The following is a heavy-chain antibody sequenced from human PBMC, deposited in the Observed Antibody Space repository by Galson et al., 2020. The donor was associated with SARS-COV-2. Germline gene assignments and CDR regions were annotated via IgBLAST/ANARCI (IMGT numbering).Heavy chain of an antibody. CDR2: ISYDGSNK. D-gene: IGHD3-10*01. V-gene: IGHV3-30*01. CDR1: GFTFSSYA. Sequence: GESLKISCAASGFTFSSYAMHWVRQAPGKGLEWVPVISYDGSNKYYADSVKGRFTISRDNSKNTLYLQMNSLRAEDTAVYYCARDPEGVSEYGSSWASGYFDYWGQGTLVAVSS. J-gene: IGHJ4*02. CDR3: ARDPEGVSEYGSSWASGYFDY.